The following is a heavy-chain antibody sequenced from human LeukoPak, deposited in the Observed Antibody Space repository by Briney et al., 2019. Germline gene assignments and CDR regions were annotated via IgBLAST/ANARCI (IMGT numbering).Heavy chain of an antibody. V-gene: IGHV4-4*02. CDR2: IYHSGST. D-gene: IGHD3-16*01. Sequence: SETLSLTCAVSGGSISSSNWWSWVRQPPGKGLEWIGEIYHSGSTNYNPSLKSRVTISVDKSKNQFSLKLSSVTAADTAVYYCGYNDDYNYYYIDVWGEGTTVIVSS. J-gene: IGHJ6*03. CDR3: GYNDDYNYYYIDV. CDR1: GGSISSSNW.